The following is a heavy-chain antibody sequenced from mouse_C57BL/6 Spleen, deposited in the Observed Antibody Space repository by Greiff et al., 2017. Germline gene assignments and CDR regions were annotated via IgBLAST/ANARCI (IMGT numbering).Heavy chain of an antibody. J-gene: IGHJ2*01. CDR2: IDPSDSYT. CDR1: GYTFTSYW. D-gene: IGHD2-4*01. V-gene: IGHV1-69*01. CDR3: ARLAYYDYGRGYFDY. Sequence: QVQLQQPGAELVMPGASVKLSCKASGYTFTSYWMHWVKQRPGQGLEWIGEIDPSDSYTNYNQKFKGKSTLTVDKSSSTAYMQLSSLTSEDSAVYYCARLAYYDYGRGYFDYWGQGTTLTVSS.